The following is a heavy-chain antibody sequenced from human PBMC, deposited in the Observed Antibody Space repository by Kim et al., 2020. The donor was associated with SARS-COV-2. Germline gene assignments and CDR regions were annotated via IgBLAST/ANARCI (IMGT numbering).Heavy chain of an antibody. V-gene: IGHV3-48*03. D-gene: IGHD6-13*01. Sequence: GGSLRLSCSASGFTFSSYEMNWVRQAPGKGLEWVSYISSSGSTIYYADSVKCRFNISRDNAKNSLYLQMNSLRAEDTAVYYCASDLYSSSYNYYGMDVWGRGTTVIVSS. CDR2: ISSSGSTI. J-gene: IGHJ6*02. CDR1: GFTFSSYE. CDR3: ASDLYSSSYNYYGMDV.